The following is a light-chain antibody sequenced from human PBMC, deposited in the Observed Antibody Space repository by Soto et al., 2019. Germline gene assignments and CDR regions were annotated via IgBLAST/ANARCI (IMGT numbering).Light chain of an antibody. V-gene: IGLV1-51*01. Sequence: QSVLTQPPSVSAAPGQKVTISCSGSSSNIGNNYVSWYQQLPGTAPKLLIYDNNKRPSGIPDRFSGSKSGTSATLGITGFQTGDEADYYCGTWDSSLSAGVFGGGTKVTVL. J-gene: IGLJ2*01. CDR1: SSNIGNNY. CDR2: DNN. CDR3: GTWDSSLSAGV.